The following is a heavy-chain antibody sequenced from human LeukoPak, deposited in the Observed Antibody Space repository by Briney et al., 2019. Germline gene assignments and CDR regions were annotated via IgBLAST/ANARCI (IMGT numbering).Heavy chain of an antibody. V-gene: IGHV1-69*04. CDR3: ARDARHYYYDSSGSPNFDY. D-gene: IGHD3-22*01. CDR1: GGTFSSYA. J-gene: IGHJ4*02. CDR2: IIPILGIA. Sequence: SVKVSCKASGGTFSSYAISWVRQAPGQGLEWMGRIIPILGIANYAQKFQGRVTITADKSTSTAYMELSSLRSEDTAVYYCARDARHYYYDSSGSPNFDYWGQGTLATVSS.